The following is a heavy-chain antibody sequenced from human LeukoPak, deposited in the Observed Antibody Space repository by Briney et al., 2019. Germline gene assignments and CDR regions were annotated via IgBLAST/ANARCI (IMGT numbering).Heavy chain of an antibody. V-gene: IGHV4-39*01. CDR1: GGSISSSSYY. J-gene: IGHJ4*02. CDR2: IYYSGST. D-gene: IGHD2-15*01. CDR3: ASEKDCSGGSCPFDY. Sequence: SETLSLTCTVSGGSISSSSYYWGWIRQPPGKGLEWIGSIYYSGSTYYDPSLESRVTISVDTSKNQFSLKLSSVTAADTAVYYCASEKDCSGGSCPFDYWGQGTLVTVSS.